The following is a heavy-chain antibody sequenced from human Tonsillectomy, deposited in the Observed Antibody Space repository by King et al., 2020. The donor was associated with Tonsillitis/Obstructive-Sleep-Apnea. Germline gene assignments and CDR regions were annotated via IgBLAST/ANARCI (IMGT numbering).Heavy chain of an antibody. CDR1: RFPFSSYA. D-gene: IGHD2-15*01. Sequence: VQLVESGGGVVQPGRSLRLSCAASRFPFSSYAMHWVRQVPGKGLEWLAVISYDGGNKYYADSVKGRFTISRDNSKNTLYLQMNSLRAEDTAVYYCAREDGYCSGGSCYSKAFDIWGQGTMVTVSS. CDR3: AREDGYCSGGSCYSKAFDI. CDR2: ISYDGGNK. V-gene: IGHV3-30*01. J-gene: IGHJ3*02.